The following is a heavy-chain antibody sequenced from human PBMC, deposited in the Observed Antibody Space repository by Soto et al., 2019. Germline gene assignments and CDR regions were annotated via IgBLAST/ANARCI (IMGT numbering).Heavy chain of an antibody. J-gene: IGHJ5*02. CDR3: ATDPQIGPAAMDRWVWFDP. Sequence: ASLKVSCKVSGYTLTELSMHWVRQAPGKGLEWMGGFDPEDGETIYAQKFQGRVTMTEDTSTDTAYMELSSLRSEDTAVYYCATDPQIGPAAMDRWVWFDPWGQGTLVTVSS. CDR1: GYTLTELS. D-gene: IGHD2-2*01. V-gene: IGHV1-24*01. CDR2: FDPEDGET.